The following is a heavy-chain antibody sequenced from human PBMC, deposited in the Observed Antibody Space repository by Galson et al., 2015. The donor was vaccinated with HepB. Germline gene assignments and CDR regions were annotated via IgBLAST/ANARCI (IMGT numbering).Heavy chain of an antibody. Sequence: SVKVSCKASGGTFSRYTVSWVRQAPGQGFEWMGRIIPMLGISNYAQNFQDRVTLTADKSTSTAYMELRSLRSDDTAIYYCTAYWGGDCYNGPDPWGQGTLVTVSS. J-gene: IGHJ5*02. CDR3: TAYWGGDCYNGPDP. CDR1: GGTFSRYT. D-gene: IGHD2-21*02. CDR2: IIPMLGIS. V-gene: IGHV1-69*02.